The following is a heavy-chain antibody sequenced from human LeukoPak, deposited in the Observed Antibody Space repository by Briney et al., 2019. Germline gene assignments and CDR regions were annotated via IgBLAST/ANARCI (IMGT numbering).Heavy chain of an antibody. V-gene: IGHV4-30-2*01. CDR3: ARDFSPDGSSSRAAFDI. CDR1: GGSISSGGYY. Sequence: SETLSLTCTVSGGSISSGGYYWSWIRQPPGKGLEWIGYIYHSGSTYYNPSLKSRVTISVDRSKNQFSPKLSSVTAADTAVYYCARDFSPDGSSSRAAFDIWGQGTMVTVSS. CDR2: IYHSGST. D-gene: IGHD3-22*01. J-gene: IGHJ3*02.